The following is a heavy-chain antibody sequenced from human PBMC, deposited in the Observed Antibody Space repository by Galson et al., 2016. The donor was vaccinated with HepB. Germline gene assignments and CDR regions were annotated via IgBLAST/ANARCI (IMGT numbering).Heavy chain of an antibody. D-gene: IGHD1-26*01. CDR1: GDSISSGDYY. CDR2: IYHSGST. J-gene: IGHJ4*02. Sequence: TLSLTCIVSGDSISSGDYYWNWIRQHPGKGLEWIGYIYHSGSTYYNPSLKSPLTISVDTSKNQFSLKLSSVTAADTAVYYCARGEGGEISFFDYWGQGTLVTVSS. V-gene: IGHV4-31*01. CDR3: ARGEGGEISFFDY.